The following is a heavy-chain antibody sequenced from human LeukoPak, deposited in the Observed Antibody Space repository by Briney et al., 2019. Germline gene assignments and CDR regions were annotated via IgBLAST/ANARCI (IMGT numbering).Heavy chain of an antibody. CDR3: VRGGRGERPNY. CDR2: IKQDGSDK. Sequence: GGSLRLSCEASGFTLSDYWMTWVRQAPGKGLEWVANIKQDGSDKKYLDSVKGRFTISRDNAKNSVYLQMDSLRVEDTAVYYCVRGGRGERPNYWGQGTLVTVSS. V-gene: IGHV3-7*03. D-gene: IGHD1-26*01. CDR1: GFTLSDYW. J-gene: IGHJ4*02.